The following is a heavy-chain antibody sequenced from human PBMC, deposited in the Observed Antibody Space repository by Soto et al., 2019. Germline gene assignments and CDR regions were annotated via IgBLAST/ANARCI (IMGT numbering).Heavy chain of an antibody. CDR3: ARVPSP. V-gene: IGHV4-30-2*01. Sequence: QLQLQESGSGLVKPSQTLSLTCAVSGGSISSGGYSWSWLRQPPGKGLEGIGYFYRSGSTYYNPSLKNRGTISGDRSKNQFSLKLSSVTAADTAVYYCARVPSPGGQGTLVTVSS. CDR1: GGSISSGGYS. J-gene: IGHJ5*02. CDR2: FYRSGST.